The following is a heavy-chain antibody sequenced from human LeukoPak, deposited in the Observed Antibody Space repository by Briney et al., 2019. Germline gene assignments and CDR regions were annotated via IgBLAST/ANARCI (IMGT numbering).Heavy chain of an antibody. CDR3: ARYYYGQPKAFDI. V-gene: IGHV4-59*08. CDR1: GGSISSNN. Sequence: SETLSLTCTVSGGSISSNNWSWIGQPPPGGREWFGYIDYIDRTAYNPSLKSRVTISVDASNNQFSLKLSSVTAAETAVYYCARYYYGQPKAFDIWGQGTLVTVSS. CDR2: IDYIDRT. J-gene: IGHJ3*02. D-gene: IGHD3-10*01.